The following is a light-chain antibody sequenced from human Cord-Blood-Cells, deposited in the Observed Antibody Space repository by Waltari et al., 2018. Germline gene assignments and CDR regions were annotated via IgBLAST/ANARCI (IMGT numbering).Light chain of an antibody. CDR2: DAS. Sequence: EIVLPQSPATLSLSPGERATLSGWARQSVSSSLAWYQQNPGQAPRLLIDDASNGASGIPTWISSRWCATVITPTSSRLSPDDSADYYRQQSSNWPPAFGAGTKVEIK. CDR3: QQSSNWPPA. J-gene: IGKJ3*01. V-gene: IGKV3-11*01. CDR1: QSVSSS.